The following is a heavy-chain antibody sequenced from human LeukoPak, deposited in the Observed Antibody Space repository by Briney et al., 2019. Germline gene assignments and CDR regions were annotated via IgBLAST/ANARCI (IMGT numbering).Heavy chain of an antibody. V-gene: IGHV3-9*01. CDR3: AKSGSYYNVHFDY. Sequence: TGGSLRLSCAASGFTFDDYAMPWVRQAPGKGLEWVSGISWNSGSIGYADSVKGRFTISRDNAKNSLYLQMNSLRAEDTALYYCAKSGSYYNVHFDYWGQGTLVTVSS. CDR2: ISWNSGSI. CDR1: GFTFDDYA. D-gene: IGHD3-10*01. J-gene: IGHJ4*02.